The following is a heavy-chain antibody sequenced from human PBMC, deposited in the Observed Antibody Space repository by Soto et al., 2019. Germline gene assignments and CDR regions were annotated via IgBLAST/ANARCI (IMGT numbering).Heavy chain of an antibody. CDR3: STYGDHHLYHYYYGMDV. D-gene: IGHD4-17*01. Sequence: EVQLVESGGGLVKPGGSLRLSCATSGFIFSNAWMSWVRQTPGKGLEWVARIKNKTDGGTTDYAAPVKGRFTISRDDSKNTLYLQMNSLKTEDTAVYYCSTYGDHHLYHYYYGMDVWGQGTTVTVSS. CDR2: IKNKTDGGTT. J-gene: IGHJ6*02. CDR1: GFIFSNAW. V-gene: IGHV3-15*01.